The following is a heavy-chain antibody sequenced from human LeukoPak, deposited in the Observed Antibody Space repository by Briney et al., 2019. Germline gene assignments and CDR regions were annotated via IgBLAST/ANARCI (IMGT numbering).Heavy chain of an antibody. V-gene: IGHV4-34*01. J-gene: IGHJ5*02. Sequence: GSLRLSCAASGFTVSSNYMSWIRQPPGKGLEWIGEINHSGSTNYNPSLKSRVTISVDTSKNQFSLKLSSVTAADTAVYYCARRRIFGVVIARISWFDPWGQGTLVTVSS. CDR2: INHSGST. CDR3: ARRRIFGVVIARISWFDP. CDR1: GFTVSSNY. D-gene: IGHD3-3*01.